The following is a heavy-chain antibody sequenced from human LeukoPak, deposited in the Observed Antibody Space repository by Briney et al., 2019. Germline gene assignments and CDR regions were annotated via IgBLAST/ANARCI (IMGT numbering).Heavy chain of an antibody. V-gene: IGHV3-23*01. CDR3: AGRVTGYSSGYVY. J-gene: IGHJ4*02. CDR1: GITFSNYA. D-gene: IGHD5-18*01. Sequence: GGSLRLSCVASGITFSNYAVSWVRQAQEKGLDWVSVISGSAHKIRYADSVKGRFTISRDNSENIVYLQMNNLRAEDTAVYYCAGRVTGYSSGYVYWGQGTLVTVSS. CDR2: ISGSAHKI.